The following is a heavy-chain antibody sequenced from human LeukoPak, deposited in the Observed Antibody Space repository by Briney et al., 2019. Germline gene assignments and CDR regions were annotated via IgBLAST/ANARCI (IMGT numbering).Heavy chain of an antibody. Sequence: GGSLRLSCAASGFTFSSYAMSWVRQAPGKGLEWVSAITTTGGSTYYADSVKGRFTISRDNSKNTLYLQMYSLRAEDTAVYYCANEIRPNDYWGQGTLVTVSS. J-gene: IGHJ4*02. V-gene: IGHV3-23*01. CDR1: GFTFSSYA. CDR2: ITTTGGST. D-gene: IGHD4-17*01. CDR3: ANEIRPNDY.